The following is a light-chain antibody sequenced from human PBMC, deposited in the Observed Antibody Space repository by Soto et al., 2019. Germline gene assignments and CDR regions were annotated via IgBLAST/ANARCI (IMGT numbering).Light chain of an antibody. V-gene: IGKV3-15*01. CDR2: GAS. CDR3: QESNTAPQT. J-gene: IGKJ1*01. CDR1: QSITTS. Sequence: MTQSDPTRSVSGEKVDIRCCRASQSITTSMAWYQQKPGQAPRLLIYGASTRASGIPARFSGSGSGTAFNLTLSSLQSEDFALYYCQESNTAPQTFGEGTKVDIK.